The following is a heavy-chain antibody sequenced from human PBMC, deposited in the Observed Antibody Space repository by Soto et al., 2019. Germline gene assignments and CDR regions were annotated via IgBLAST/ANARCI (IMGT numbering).Heavy chain of an antibody. D-gene: IGHD5-18*01. CDR3: AIGELWLTYGMDV. CDR2: INHSGRT. Sequence: PSETLSLTCAVYGGSFSGYYWSWIRQPPGKGLEWIGEINHSGRTNYNPSLKSRVTISVDTSKNQFSLKLSSVTAADTAVYYCAIGELWLTYGMDVWGQGTTVTVSS. V-gene: IGHV4-34*01. J-gene: IGHJ6*02. CDR1: GGSFSGYY.